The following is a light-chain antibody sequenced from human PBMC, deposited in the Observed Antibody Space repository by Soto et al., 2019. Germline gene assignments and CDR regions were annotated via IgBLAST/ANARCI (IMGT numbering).Light chain of an antibody. CDR2: AAS. Sequence: DIPMTQSPSSLSASVGDRVTITCRASQSISSYLNWYQQKPGKAPKLLIYAASSLQSGVPSRFSGSGSGTDFTLTISSLQPEDFATYYCQQSYSTPSTFGLGTRLEIK. J-gene: IGKJ5*01. CDR1: QSISSY. V-gene: IGKV1-39*01. CDR3: QQSYSTPST.